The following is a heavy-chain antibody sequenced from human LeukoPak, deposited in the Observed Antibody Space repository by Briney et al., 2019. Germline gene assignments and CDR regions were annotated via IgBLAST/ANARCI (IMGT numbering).Heavy chain of an antibody. D-gene: IGHD2-2*01. CDR3: AKDLNEVGEFVVVPAGGLDY. Sequence: GGSLRLSCAASGFTFSSYAMSWVRQAPGKGLEWVSAISGSGGSTYYADSVKGRFTISRDNSKNTLYLQMNSLRAEDTAVYYCAKDLNEVGEFVVVPAGGLDYWGQGTLVTVSS. J-gene: IGHJ4*02. CDR2: ISGSGGST. CDR1: GFTFSSYA. V-gene: IGHV3-23*01.